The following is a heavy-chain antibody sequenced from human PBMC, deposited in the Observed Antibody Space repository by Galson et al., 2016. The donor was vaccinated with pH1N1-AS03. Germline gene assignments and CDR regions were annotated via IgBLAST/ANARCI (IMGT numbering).Heavy chain of an antibody. CDR3: ARGVRVDCGRELCYSGMDV. V-gene: IGHV4-61*02. CDR2: LLPSGTT. D-gene: IGHD2-21*01. Sequence: TLSLTCTVAGGSVTRGGFFWSWIRQPAGKALEWMGRLLPSGTTNYNPSSKSRATMSMATSNTQFSLERNSVTAADAAIYYCARGVRVDCGRELCYSGMDVWGQGATVTVSS. CDR1: GGSVTRGGFF. J-gene: IGHJ6*02.